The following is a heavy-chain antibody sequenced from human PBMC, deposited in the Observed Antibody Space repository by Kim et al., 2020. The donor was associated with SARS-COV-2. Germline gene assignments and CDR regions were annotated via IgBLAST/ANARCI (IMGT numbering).Heavy chain of an antibody. D-gene: IGHD3-10*01. CDR3: ARDLGYYYGSGSYGDY. J-gene: IGHJ4*02. V-gene: IGHV1-69*04. Sequence: KFQGRVTITADKSTSTAYMELSSLRSEDTAVYYCARDLGYYYGSGSYGDYWGQGTLVTVSS.